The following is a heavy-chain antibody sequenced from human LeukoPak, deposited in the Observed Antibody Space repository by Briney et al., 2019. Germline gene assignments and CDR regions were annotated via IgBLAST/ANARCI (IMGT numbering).Heavy chain of an antibody. Sequence: SETLSLTCTVSGGSISSSSYYWSWIRQPAGKGLEWIGRIYTSGSTNYNPSLKSRVTMSVDTSKNQFSLKLSSVTAADTAVYYCARERFSLYYYYYMDVWGKGTTVTVSS. CDR2: IYTSGST. D-gene: IGHD3-3*01. J-gene: IGHJ6*03. CDR1: GGSISSSSYY. CDR3: ARERFSLYYYYYMDV. V-gene: IGHV4-61*02.